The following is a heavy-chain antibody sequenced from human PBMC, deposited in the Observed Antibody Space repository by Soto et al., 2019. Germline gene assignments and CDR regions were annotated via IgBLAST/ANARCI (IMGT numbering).Heavy chain of an antibody. CDR2: INPSGGST. V-gene: IGHV1-46*01. J-gene: IGHJ3*02. CDR1: GYTFTSYY. Sequence: QVQLVQSGAEVKKPGASVKVSCKASGYTFTSYYMHWVRQAPGQGLEWMGIINPSGGSTSYAQKFQGRVTMTRDTSTSTVYMELSSLRSEDTAVYYCAGDRPDIAARVDAFDIWGQGTMVTVSS. CDR3: AGDRPDIAARVDAFDI. D-gene: IGHD6-6*01.